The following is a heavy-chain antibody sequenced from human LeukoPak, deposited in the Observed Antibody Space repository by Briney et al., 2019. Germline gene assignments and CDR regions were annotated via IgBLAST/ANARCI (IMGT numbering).Heavy chain of an antibody. CDR3: ATRGQSGHHYYYMDV. CDR2: INHSGST. Sequence: SDTLSLTCAVYGGSFSGYYWSWIRQTPGKGLEWSGEINHSGSTNYNPSLKSRVTISVDTSKNQFSLKLSSVTAADTAVYYCATRGQSGHHYYYMDVWGKGTTVTVSS. D-gene: IGHD3-16*01. J-gene: IGHJ6*03. V-gene: IGHV4-34*01. CDR1: GGSFSGYY.